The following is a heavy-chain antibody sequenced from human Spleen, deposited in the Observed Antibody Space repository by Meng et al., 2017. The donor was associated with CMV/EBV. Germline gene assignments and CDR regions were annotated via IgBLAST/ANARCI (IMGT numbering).Heavy chain of an antibody. CDR1: GGSISSSSYY. CDR2: IYYSGST. Sequence: SGGSISSSSYYWGCIRQPPGKGLEWIGSIYYSGSTYYNPSLKSRVTISVDTSKNQFSLKLSSVTAADTAVYYCASGWGSGDYGNFDYWGQGTLVTVSS. CDR3: ASGWGSGDYGNFDY. V-gene: IGHV4-39*01. D-gene: IGHD3-16*01. J-gene: IGHJ4*02.